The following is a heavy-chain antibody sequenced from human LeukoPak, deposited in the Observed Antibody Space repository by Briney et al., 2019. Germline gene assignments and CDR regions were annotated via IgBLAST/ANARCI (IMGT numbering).Heavy chain of an antibody. CDR3: ARSLSVTRGLITTMLGY. Sequence: ASVKVSCKASGGTFSSYAISWVRQAPGQGLEWMGWISPTNGATSYARRFQGRVNMARDTSTSTSYMELSSLGSDDTAVYYCARSLSVTRGLITTMLGYWGQGTLVTVSS. CDR1: GGTFSSYA. J-gene: IGHJ4*02. CDR2: ISPTNGAT. V-gene: IGHV1-2*02. D-gene: IGHD3-10*01.